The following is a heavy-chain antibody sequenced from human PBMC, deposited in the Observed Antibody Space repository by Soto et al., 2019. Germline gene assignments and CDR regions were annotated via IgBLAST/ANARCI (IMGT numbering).Heavy chain of an antibody. Sequence: EVYLVESGGNLIQPGGSLRLSCAASGMNFGGYWMHWVRQAPGKGLVWVSEINTDGTSTNYADSLKGRFTISRDNARDTLYLQMNSLSVEDTAVYYCATLSPPVDFWCQGTLVTVSS. CDR3: ATLSPPVDF. V-gene: IGHV3-74*01. CDR1: GMNFGGYW. CDR2: INTDGTST. J-gene: IGHJ4*02.